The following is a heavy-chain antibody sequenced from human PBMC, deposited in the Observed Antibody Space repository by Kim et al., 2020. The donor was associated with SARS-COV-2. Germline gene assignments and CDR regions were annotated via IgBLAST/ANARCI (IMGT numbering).Heavy chain of an antibody. V-gene: IGHV4-34*01. CDR2: INHSGST. J-gene: IGHJ5*02. CDR3: ARGPRLRFLEWLYWFDP. D-gene: IGHD3-3*01. CDR1: GGSFSGYY. Sequence: SETLSLTCAVYGGSFSGYYWSWIRQPPGKGLEWIGEINHSGSTNYNPSLKSRVTISVDTSKNQFSLKLSSVTAADTAVYYCARGPRLRFLEWLYWFDPWGQGTLVTVSS.